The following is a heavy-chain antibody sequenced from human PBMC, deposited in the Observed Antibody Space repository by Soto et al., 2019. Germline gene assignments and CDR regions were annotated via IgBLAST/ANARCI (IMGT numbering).Heavy chain of an antibody. CDR1: GGSISSSNW. CDR3: ARGPHGARSTHYYYDMDV. D-gene: IGHD5-12*01. V-gene: IGHV4-4*02. CDR2: IYHSGST. J-gene: IGHJ6*03. Sequence: PSETLSLTCAVSGGSISSSNWWSWVRQPPGKGLEWIGEIYHSGSTNYNPSLKSRVTISVDTSKNQFSLKLSSVTAADTAVYYCARGPHGARSTHYYYDMDVWGKGTTVTVSS.